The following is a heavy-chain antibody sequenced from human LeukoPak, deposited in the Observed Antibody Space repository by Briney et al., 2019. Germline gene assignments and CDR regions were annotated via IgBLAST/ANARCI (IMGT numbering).Heavy chain of an antibody. V-gene: IGHV4-59*01. J-gene: IGHJ4*02. Sequence: SETLSLTCTVSGGSISRYYWRWIRQTPGKGLEWVGYIYYSGSTNYNPSPKSRVTISVDTSKNQFSLKLSSVTAADTAVYYCARGGNYYDSPFDYWGQGTLVTVSS. CDR3: ARGGNYYDSPFDY. D-gene: IGHD3-22*01. CDR2: IYYSGST. CDR1: GGSISRYY.